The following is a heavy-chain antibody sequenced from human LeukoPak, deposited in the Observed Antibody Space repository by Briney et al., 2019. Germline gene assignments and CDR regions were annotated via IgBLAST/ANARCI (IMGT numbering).Heavy chain of an antibody. CDR2: INHSGST. D-gene: IGHD3-10*01. V-gene: IGHV4-34*01. CDR1: GGSFSGYY. Sequence: SETLSLTCAVYGGSFSGYYWSWIRQPPGKGLEWIGEINHSGSTNYNPSLKSRVTISVDTSKNQFSLKLSSVTAADTAVYYRARGRYYYAVYWGQGTLVTVSS. J-gene: IGHJ4*02. CDR3: ARGRYYYAVY.